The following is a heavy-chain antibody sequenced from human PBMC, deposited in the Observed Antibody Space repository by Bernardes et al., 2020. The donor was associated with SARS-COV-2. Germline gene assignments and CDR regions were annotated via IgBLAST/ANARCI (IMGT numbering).Heavy chain of an antibody. V-gene: IGHV3-9*01. CDR1: GFTFDDYA. J-gene: IGHJ6*02. D-gene: IGHD3-16*02. Sequence: GGSLRLSCAASGFTFDDYAMHWVRQAPGKGLEWVSGISWNSGSIGYADSVKGRFTISRDNAKNSLYLQMNSLRAEDTALYYCACFGELSSLYYGMDVWGQGTTVTVSS. CDR3: ACFGELSSLYYGMDV. CDR2: ISWNSGSI.